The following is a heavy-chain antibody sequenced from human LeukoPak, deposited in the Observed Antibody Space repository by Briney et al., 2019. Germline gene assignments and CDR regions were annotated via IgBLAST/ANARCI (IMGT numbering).Heavy chain of an antibody. CDR1: GGTFSSYA. CDR3: ARDPHSYSSSWYFDY. J-gene: IGHJ4*02. Sequence: SVKVSCKASGGTFSSYAISWVRQAPGQGLEWMGGIIPIFGTANYAQKFQGRVTITGDESTSTAYMELSSLRSEDTAVYYCARDPHSYSSSWYFDYWGQGTLVTVSS. D-gene: IGHD6-13*01. V-gene: IGHV1-69*13. CDR2: IIPIFGTA.